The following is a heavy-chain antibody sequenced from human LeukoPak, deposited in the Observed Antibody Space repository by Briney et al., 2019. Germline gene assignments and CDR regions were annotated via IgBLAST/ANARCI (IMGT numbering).Heavy chain of an antibody. J-gene: IGHJ4*02. CDR3: AQDKTSSGLPDY. CDR1: GFTFDDYA. Sequence: GGSLRLSCAASGFTFDDYAMHWVRQAPGKGLEWVSLISGDGGSTYYADSVKGRFTISRDNSKNSLYLQMNSLRTEDTALYYCAQDKTSSGLPDYWGQGTLVTVSS. V-gene: IGHV3-43*02. D-gene: IGHD3-22*01. CDR2: ISGDGGST.